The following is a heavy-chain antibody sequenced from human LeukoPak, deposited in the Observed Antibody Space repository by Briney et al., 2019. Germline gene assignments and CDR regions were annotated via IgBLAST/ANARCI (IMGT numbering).Heavy chain of an antibody. V-gene: IGHV3-23*01. CDR1: GFTFSSYA. Sequence: GGSLRLPCAASGFTFSSYAMSWVRQAPGKGLEWVSAISGSGGSTYYAVSVKGRFTISRDNSKNTLYLQMNSLRAEDTAVYYCAKGSPNIVVVPAAYWGQGTLVTVSS. J-gene: IGHJ4*02. CDR2: ISGSGGST. D-gene: IGHD2-2*01. CDR3: AKGSPNIVVVPAAY.